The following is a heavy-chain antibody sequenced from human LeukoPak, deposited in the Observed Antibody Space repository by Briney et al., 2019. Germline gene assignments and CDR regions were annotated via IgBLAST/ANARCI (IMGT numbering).Heavy chain of an antibody. V-gene: IGHV3-53*01. CDR1: GFTFSSHA. CDR2: NYSVGST. D-gene: IGHD6-19*01. CDR3: ARGYAVAGLVYCFDY. J-gene: IGHJ4*02. Sequence: GGSLRLSCQPPGFTFSSHAMSWVRQAPAKGMEWVSVNYSVGSTYYADAVKGRFTITRDKSKNTLYLQMNSLTAEDTAVYYCARGYAVAGLVYCFDYWGQGTLVTVSS.